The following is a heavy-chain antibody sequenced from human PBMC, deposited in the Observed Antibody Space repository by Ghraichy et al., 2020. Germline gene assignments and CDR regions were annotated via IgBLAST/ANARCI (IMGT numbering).Heavy chain of an antibody. J-gene: IGHJ4*02. D-gene: IGHD6-19*01. CDR1: GYNFTGYY. CDR2: INPNSGGT. Sequence: ASVKVSCKASGYNFTGYYMHWVRQAPGQGLEWMGWINPNSGGTNYAQKFQGRVTMTRDTSISTAYMELSRLRSDDTAVYYCARSRSFAVAGQIDYWGQGTLVTVSS. V-gene: IGHV1-2*02. CDR3: ARSRSFAVAGQIDY.